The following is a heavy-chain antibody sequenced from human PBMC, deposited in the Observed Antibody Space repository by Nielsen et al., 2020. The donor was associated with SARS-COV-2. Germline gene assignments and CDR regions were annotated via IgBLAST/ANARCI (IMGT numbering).Heavy chain of an antibody. D-gene: IGHD3-9*01. CDR1: GGSISSSSYY. CDR3: ARDPGYDIFDDAFDI. J-gene: IGHJ3*02. V-gene: IGHV4-39*07. CDR2: IYYSGST. Sequence: SETLSLTCTVSGGSISSSSYYWGWIRQPPGKGLEWIGSIYYSGSTYYNPSLKSRVTISVDTSKNQFSLKLSSVTAADTAVYYCARDPGYDIFDDAFDIWGQGTMVTVSS.